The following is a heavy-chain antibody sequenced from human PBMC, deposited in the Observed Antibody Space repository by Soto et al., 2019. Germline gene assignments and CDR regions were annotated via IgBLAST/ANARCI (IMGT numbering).Heavy chain of an antibody. CDR3: ARDPGFGFGYSYAFAMDV. J-gene: IGHJ6*02. D-gene: IGHD5-18*01. CDR2: ISGYNGNT. Sequence: GASVNVSCKASGYTFSKYGISWVRQGPGQGLEWMGWISGYNGNTHYEEKVQDRIKMTTDTSTSTTYLELRSLRSDDTAVYFCARDPGFGFGYSYAFAMDVWGQGTTVPVSS. CDR1: GYTFSKYG. V-gene: IGHV1-18*01.